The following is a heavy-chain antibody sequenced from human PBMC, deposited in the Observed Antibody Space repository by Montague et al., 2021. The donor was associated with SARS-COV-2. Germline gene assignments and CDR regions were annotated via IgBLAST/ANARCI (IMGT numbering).Heavy chain of an antibody. CDR3: ARGPGCSGGRCYGDWLDP. Sequence: SETRSLTCAVSGVSIGSNNWWSWVRQPPGKGLEWIGEIYHSGSTNYNPSLKSRVTISVDKSKNQFSPKMSSVTAADTAVFYCARGPGCSGGRCYGDWLDPWGQGTLVTVSS. CDR2: IYHSGST. CDR1: GVSIGSNNW. D-gene: IGHD2-15*01. J-gene: IGHJ5*02. V-gene: IGHV4-4*02.